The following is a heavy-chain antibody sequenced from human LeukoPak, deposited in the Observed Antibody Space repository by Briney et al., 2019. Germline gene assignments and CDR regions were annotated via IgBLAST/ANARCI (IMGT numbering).Heavy chain of an antibody. D-gene: IGHD5-24*01. V-gene: IGHV4-39*01. CDR3: VRLGWIQIPYYFDY. CDR1: GGSISSSDHH. CDR2: IYYSGSS. Sequence: SETLSLTCSVSGGSISSSDHHWGWIRQPPGKPLEWIRNIYYSGSSSYNPSLKSRATLSVETSRNQCSLKVTSVSAADTAVYYCVRLGWIQIPYYFDYWGQGALVSVPA. J-gene: IGHJ4*02.